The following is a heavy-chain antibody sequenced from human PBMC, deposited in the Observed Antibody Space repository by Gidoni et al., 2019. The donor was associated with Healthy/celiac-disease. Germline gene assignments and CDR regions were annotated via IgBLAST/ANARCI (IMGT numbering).Heavy chain of an antibody. V-gene: IGHV3-66*01. CDR2: IYSGGST. Sequence: EVQLVESGGGLVQPGGSLRRSCAASGFTVSSNYMSWVRQAPGKGLEWVSVIYSGGSTYYADSVKGRFTISRDNSKNTLYLQMNSLRAEDTAVYYCARDPRIAAAVPVAGTGRYYGMDVWGQGTTVTVSS. J-gene: IGHJ6*02. CDR3: ARDPRIAAAVPVAGTGRYYGMDV. CDR1: GFTVSSNY. D-gene: IGHD6-13*01.